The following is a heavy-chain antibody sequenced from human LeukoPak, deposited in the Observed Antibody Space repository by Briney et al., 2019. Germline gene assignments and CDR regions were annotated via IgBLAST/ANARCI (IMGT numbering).Heavy chain of an antibody. V-gene: IGHV1-46*01. Sequence: ASVKVSCKAPGYTFTSYYMHWVRQAPGQGLEWMGIINPSGGSTSYAQKFQGRVTMARDTSTSTVYMELSSLRSEDTAVYYCARTVTGLLPHDAFDIWGQGTMVTVSS. J-gene: IGHJ3*02. D-gene: IGHD3-22*01. CDR1: GYTFTSYY. CDR3: ARTVTGLLPHDAFDI. CDR2: INPSGGST.